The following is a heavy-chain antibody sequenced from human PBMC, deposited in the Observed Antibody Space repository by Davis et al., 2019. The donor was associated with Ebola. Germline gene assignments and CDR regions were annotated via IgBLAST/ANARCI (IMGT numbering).Heavy chain of an antibody. CDR2: IYYSGST. J-gene: IGHJ5*02. CDR1: GGSISSHY. V-gene: IGHV4-59*11. D-gene: IGHD2-2*02. Sequence: PSETLSLTCTVSGGSISSHYWSWIRQPPGKGLEWIGYIYYSGSTNYNPSLKSRVTISVDTSKNQFSLKLSSVTAADTAVYYCARVWGYCSSTSCYTGWFDPWGQGTLVTVSS. CDR3: ARVWGYCSSTSCYTGWFDP.